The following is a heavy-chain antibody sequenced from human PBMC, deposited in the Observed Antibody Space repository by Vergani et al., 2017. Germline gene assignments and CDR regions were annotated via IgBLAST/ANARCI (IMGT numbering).Heavy chain of an antibody. CDR3: ATSKLGYYDSSAFDI. Sequence: QVQLQQWGAGLLKPSETLSLTCAVYGGSFSGYYWSWIRQPPGKGLEWIGEINHSGSTNYNPSLKSRVTISVDTSKNQFSLKLSSVTAADTAVYYCATSKLGYYDSSAFDIWGQGTMVTVSS. J-gene: IGHJ3*02. CDR2: INHSGST. CDR1: GGSFSGYY. D-gene: IGHD3-22*01. V-gene: IGHV4-34*01.